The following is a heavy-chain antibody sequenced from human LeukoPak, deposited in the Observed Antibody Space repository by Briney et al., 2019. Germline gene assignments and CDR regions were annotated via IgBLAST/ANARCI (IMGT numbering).Heavy chain of an antibody. D-gene: IGHD3-10*01. J-gene: IGHJ3*02. V-gene: IGHV3-48*03. CDR1: GFTFSSYE. CDR3: ARSMGLLWFGELFRGGAFDI. CDR2: ISSSGSTI. Sequence: GGSLRLSCAASGFTFSSYEMNWVRQAPGKGLEWVSYISSSGSTIYYADSVKGRFTISRDNAKNSLYLQMNSLRAEDRAVYYCARSMGLLWFGELFRGGAFDIWGQGTMVTVSS.